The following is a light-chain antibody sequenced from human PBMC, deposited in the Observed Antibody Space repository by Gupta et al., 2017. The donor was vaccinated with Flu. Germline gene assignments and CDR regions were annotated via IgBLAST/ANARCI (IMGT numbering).Light chain of an antibody. J-gene: IGKJ1*01. V-gene: IGKV3-20*01. Sequence: GTLLLPAGEGATPSSMARQSVSSYLAWYQQKPGQAPRLLIYGASSRATGIPDRFSGSGSGTDFTLTISRLEPEDFAVYYCQQYGSSPGRTFGEGTKVEIK. CDR1: QSVSSY. CDR2: GAS. CDR3: QQYGSSPGRT.